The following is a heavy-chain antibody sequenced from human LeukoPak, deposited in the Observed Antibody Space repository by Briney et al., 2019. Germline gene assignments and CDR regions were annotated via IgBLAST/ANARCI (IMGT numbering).Heavy chain of an antibody. D-gene: IGHD3-16*01. CDR2: IYYSGNT. CDR1: GGSFSGYY. Sequence: SETLSLTCAVYGGSFSGYYWSWIRQPPGKGLEWIGYIYYSGNTNYNPSLKSRVTISVDTSKNQFSLKLSSVTAADTAVYYCARGTDAFSYDYVWGMYYFDYWGQGTLVTVSS. J-gene: IGHJ4*02. V-gene: IGHV4-59*01. CDR3: ARGTDAFSYDYVWGMYYFDY.